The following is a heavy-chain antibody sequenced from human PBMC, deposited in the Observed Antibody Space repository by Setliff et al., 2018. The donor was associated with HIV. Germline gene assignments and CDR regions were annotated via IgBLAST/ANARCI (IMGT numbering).Heavy chain of an antibody. V-gene: IGHV7-4-1*02. CDR3: AREVVVAGVHYYNMDV. J-gene: IGHJ6*03. D-gene: IGHD2-15*01. Sequence: ASVKVSCKASGYTFTTYAMNWVRHAPGQGLEWMGWINTNTGNPTYAQGFTGRFVFSLDTSVSTAYLQIRSLTAEDTAVYYCAREVVVAGVHYYNMDVWGKGTTVTFSS. CDR1: GYTFTTYA. CDR2: INTNTGNP.